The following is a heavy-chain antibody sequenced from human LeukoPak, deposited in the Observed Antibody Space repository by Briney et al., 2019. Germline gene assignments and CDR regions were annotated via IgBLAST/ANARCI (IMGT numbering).Heavy chain of an antibody. V-gene: IGHV1-8*01. CDR1: GYPFTKWE. D-gene: IGHD1-14*01. Sequence: GASVKVSCKTSGYPFTKWEINWVREAAGQGLEWLGWVHPDNGNTYYAQRFRGRVTISRDTSTTTAYMELSGLRSNDTAVYFCATGPRNDPWGQGTLVTVSS. CDR3: ATGPRNDP. CDR2: VHPDNGNT. J-gene: IGHJ5*02.